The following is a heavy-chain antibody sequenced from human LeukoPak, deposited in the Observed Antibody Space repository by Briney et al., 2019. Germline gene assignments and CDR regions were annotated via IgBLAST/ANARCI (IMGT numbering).Heavy chain of an antibody. D-gene: IGHD3-3*01. J-gene: IGHJ4*02. CDR3: ARDSSIMIFGVGFDY. V-gene: IGHV1-18*01. CDR1: GYTFINYG. CDR2: ISAYNGNT. Sequence: ASVKVSCKASGYTFINYGISWVRQAPGQGLEWMGWISAYNGNTNYAQKLQGRVTMTTDTSTSTAYMELRSLRSDDTAVYYCARDSSIMIFGVGFDYWGQGTLVTVSS.